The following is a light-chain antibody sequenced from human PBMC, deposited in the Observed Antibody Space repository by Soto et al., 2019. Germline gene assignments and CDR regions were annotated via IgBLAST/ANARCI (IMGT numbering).Light chain of an antibody. CDR2: DTS. CDR3: QQYNNWPPIT. CDR1: QSVSIK. V-gene: IGKV3-15*01. Sequence: EIVITQSPSTLSVYPGERATLSCRASQSVSIKLAWYQQKPGQAPRLLIYDTSTRATGIPARFSGSGSGTEFTLTISSLQSEDFAVYYCQQYNNWPPITFGQGTRLEI. J-gene: IGKJ5*01.